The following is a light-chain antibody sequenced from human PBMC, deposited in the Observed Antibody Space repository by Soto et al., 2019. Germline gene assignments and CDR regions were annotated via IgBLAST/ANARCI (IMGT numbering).Light chain of an antibody. J-gene: IGKJ2*03. Sequence: EIVLTQSPGTLSLSPGERATLSCRASQSISTTYLAWYQQKPGQAPRLLIYGVSSRATGIPDRFSGSGSGTDFSLSISRLETEDFAVYYCLQYGSLPYSFGQGTKLEIK. CDR3: LQYGSLPYS. CDR1: QSISTTY. CDR2: GVS. V-gene: IGKV3-20*01.